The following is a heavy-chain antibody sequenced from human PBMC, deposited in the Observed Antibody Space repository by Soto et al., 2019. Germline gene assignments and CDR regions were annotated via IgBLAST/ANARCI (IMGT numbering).Heavy chain of an antibody. CDR1: GGTFSSHG. D-gene: IGHD2-21*01. V-gene: IGHV1-69*01. Sequence: QVHLVQSGAEVKKPGSSVKVSCKASGGTFSSHGISWVRQVPGQGLEWMGGIIPMFGTATSTQNFQGRLTITADESTSTAYIELSSLTSEDTAVYFCVRSVGVTTLSYLDFWGQGTLVTVSS. CDR2: IIPMFGTA. CDR3: VRSVGVTTLSYLDF. J-gene: IGHJ4*02.